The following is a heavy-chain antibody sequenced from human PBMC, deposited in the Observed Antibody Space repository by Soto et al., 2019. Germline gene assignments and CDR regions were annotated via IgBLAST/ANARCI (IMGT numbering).Heavy chain of an antibody. CDR2: ISPGSRYP. CDR3: VRGGGGGLFDP. V-gene: IGHV3-11*06. Sequence: GGALRLSCAISGFNFSDYYMSWIRQAPGKGLEWLSYISPGSRYPAYADSVKGRFTISRDNARRSLSLQMNSLTVDDTAIYYCVRGGGGGLFDPWGQGSMVTVSS. CDR1: GFNFSDYY. J-gene: IGHJ5*02. D-gene: IGHD2-15*01.